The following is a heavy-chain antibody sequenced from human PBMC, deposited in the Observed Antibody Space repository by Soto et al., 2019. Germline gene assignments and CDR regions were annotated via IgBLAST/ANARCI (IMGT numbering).Heavy chain of an antibody. CDR2: IYHSGST. Sequence: SETLSLTCAVSGGSISSGGHSWSWIRQPPGKGLEWIGYIYHSGSTYYNPSLKSRVTISVDRSKNQFSLKLTSVTAADTAVYYCATMGTPATGLYFFDYWGQGSLVTVSS. V-gene: IGHV4-30-2*01. CDR3: ATMGTPATGLYFFDY. CDR1: GGSISSGGHS. J-gene: IGHJ4*02. D-gene: IGHD2-15*01.